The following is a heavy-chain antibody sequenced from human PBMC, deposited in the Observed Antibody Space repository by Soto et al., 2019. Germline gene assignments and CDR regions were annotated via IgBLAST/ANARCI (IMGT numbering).Heavy chain of an antibody. Sequence: QVQLVESGGGVVQPGRSLRLSCAASGFTFSSYAMHWVRQAPGKGLEWVAVISYDGSNKYYADSVKGRFTISRDNSKNTLYLQMNSLRAEDTAVYYCTTEAWDYWGQGTLVTVSS. CDR1: GFTFSSYA. V-gene: IGHV3-30-3*01. J-gene: IGHJ4*02. CDR3: TTEAWDY. CDR2: ISYDGSNK.